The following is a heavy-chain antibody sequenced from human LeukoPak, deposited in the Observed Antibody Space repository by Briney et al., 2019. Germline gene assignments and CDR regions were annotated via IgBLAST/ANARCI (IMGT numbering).Heavy chain of an antibody. CDR1: GYSISSGYY. CDR2: IYYSGTT. CDR3: ARQISDYYYYYIDV. Sequence: SETLSLTCADSGYSISSGYYWDWIRQPPGKGLEWIGTIYYSGTTYYNPSLESRATISVDASKNQFYLMLNSVTAADTAVYYCARQISDYYYYYIDVWGKGTTVTVSS. D-gene: IGHD3-3*01. J-gene: IGHJ6*03. V-gene: IGHV4-38-2*01.